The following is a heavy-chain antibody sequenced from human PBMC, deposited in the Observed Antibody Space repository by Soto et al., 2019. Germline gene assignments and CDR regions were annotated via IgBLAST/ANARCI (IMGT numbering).Heavy chain of an antibody. V-gene: IGHV2-70*01. CDR2: IDWDDDK. D-gene: IGHD6-13*01. J-gene: IGHJ6*02. CDR1: GFSLSTSGMC. Sequence: SGPTLVNPTQTLTLTCTFSGFSLSTSGMCVSWIRQPPGKALEWLALIDWDDDKYYSTSLKTRLTISKDTSKNQVVLTMTNMDPVDTVTYYCARTTSGIAAAGTGGYYYYGMDVWGQGTTVTVSS. CDR3: ARTTSGIAAAGTGGYYYYGMDV.